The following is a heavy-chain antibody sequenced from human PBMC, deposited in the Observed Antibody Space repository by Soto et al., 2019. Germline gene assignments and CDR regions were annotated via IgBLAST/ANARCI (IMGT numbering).Heavy chain of an antibody. V-gene: IGHV4-31*03. CDR1: GGSMTSGDQY. D-gene: IGHD1-1*01. J-gene: IGHJ6*02. Sequence: SETLSLTCTVTGGSMTSGDQYWTWIRHRPGEGLEWFGYINHRGSLYYNPSLKSRVSMSVDTSKNQFSLNLSSVTAADTAVYYCARELPQRQGRNMDVWGHGTTVTASS. CDR2: INHRGSL. CDR3: ARELPQRQGRNMDV.